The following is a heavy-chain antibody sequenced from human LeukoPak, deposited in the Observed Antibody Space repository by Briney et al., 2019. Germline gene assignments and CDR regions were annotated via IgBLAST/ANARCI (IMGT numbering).Heavy chain of an antibody. Sequence: GGSLRLSCAATGFTFSSYEINWVRQAPGKGLEWVSYISSSGSTIYYADSVKGRFTISRDNAKNSLYLQMNSLRAEDTAVYYCARVKSGCRYGPCYYYYGMYVWGQGTTVTVSS. CDR2: ISSSGSTI. CDR1: GFTFSSYE. CDR3: ARVKSGCRYGPCYYYYGMYV. D-gene: IGHD5-18*01. J-gene: IGHJ6*02. V-gene: IGHV3-48*03.